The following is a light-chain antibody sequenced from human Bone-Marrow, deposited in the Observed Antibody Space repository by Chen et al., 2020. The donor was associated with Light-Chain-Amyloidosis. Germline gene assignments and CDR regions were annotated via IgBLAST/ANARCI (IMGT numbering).Light chain of an antibody. V-gene: IGKV3-11*01. CDR2: DAS. CDR1: QSVSSY. J-gene: IGKJ1*01. Sequence: IVLTQSPASLSLSPGERATVSCRASQSVSSYLAWYQQKPGQAHRLLIYDASNRATGIPARFSGSGSGTDFTLTISSREPEDFAVYYCQQRSNWPKTFGQGTKVEIK. CDR3: QQRSNWPKT.